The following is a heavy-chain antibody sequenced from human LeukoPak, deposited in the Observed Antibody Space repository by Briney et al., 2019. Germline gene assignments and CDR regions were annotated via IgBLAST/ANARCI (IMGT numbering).Heavy chain of an antibody. CDR2: INQDGTEK. CDR3: ATSRTFDY. CDR1: GFIFSNYW. J-gene: IGHJ4*02. Sequence: GGSLRLSCAASGFIFSNYWMHRVRQALGKGLEWVANINQDGTEKFYVDSVKGRFTISRDNAKNSLYLQMNSLTGEDTAVYYCATSRTFDYWGQGTLVTVSS. V-gene: IGHV3-7*01. D-gene: IGHD1-7*01.